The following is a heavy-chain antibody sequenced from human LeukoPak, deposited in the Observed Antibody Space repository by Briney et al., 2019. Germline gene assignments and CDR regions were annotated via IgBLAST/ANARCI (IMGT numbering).Heavy chain of an antibody. D-gene: IGHD2-21*02. Sequence: GSLRLSCAASGFTISGHWMAWVRQAPGKGLEWVAGIKEDGSEAHYVDSVKGRFTISRDNAKNSLYLQMASLRAEDTATYYCAREWYEYGGDSGGYWGQGTLVTVSS. CDR2: IKEDGSEA. CDR1: GFTISGHW. J-gene: IGHJ4*02. CDR3: AREWYEYGGDSGGY. V-gene: IGHV3-7*01.